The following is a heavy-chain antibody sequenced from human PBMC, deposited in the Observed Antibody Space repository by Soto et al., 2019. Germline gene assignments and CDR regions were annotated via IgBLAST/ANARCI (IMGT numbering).Heavy chain of an antibody. V-gene: IGHV4-59*01. D-gene: IGHD1-26*01. Sequence: SETLSLTCTVSGGSISSYYWSWIRQPPGKGLEWIGYIYYSGSTNYNPSLKSRVTISVDTSKNQYSLKLSSVTAADTAVYYCARRYGGNFDFWGQGTLVTVSS. J-gene: IGHJ4*02. CDR2: IYYSGST. CDR3: ARRYGGNFDF. CDR1: GGSISSYY.